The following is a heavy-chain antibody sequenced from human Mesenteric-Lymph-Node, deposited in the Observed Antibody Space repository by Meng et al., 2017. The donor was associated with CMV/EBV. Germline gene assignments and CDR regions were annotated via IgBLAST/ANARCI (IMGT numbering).Heavy chain of an antibody. J-gene: IGHJ4*02. CDR2: IYSGGRT. Sequence: GESLKISCAASGFTVSSNSVNWVRQAPGKGLEWVSVIYSGGRTYYADSVKGRFTISRDNSKNTLYFQMSSLRVEDTAMYFCHGFGGNAFWGQGTLVTVSS. CDR3: HGFGGNAF. V-gene: IGHV3-53*01. D-gene: IGHD3-16*01. CDR1: GFTVSSNS.